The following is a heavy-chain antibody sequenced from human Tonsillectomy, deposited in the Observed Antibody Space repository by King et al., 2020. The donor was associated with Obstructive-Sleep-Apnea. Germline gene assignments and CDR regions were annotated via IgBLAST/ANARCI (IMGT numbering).Heavy chain of an antibody. J-gene: IGHJ6*02. V-gene: IGHV3-9*01. D-gene: IGHD3-10*01. Sequence: VQLVESGGGLVQPGRSLRLSCAVSGFTCDDYAMHWVRQAPGKGLEGVSGIRWNSGTIGYVDSVKGRFTISRDNAKNSLYLQMNSLRAEDTALYYCVKGDYGSGQSGGDVWGQGTTVTVSS. CDR3: VKGDYGSGQSGGDV. CDR1: GFTCDDYA. CDR2: IRWNSGTI.